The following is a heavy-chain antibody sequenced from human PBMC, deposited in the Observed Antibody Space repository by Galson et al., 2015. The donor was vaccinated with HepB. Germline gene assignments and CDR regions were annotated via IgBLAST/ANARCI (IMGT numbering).Heavy chain of an antibody. CDR1: GGSISSYY. Sequence: ETLSLTCTVSGGSISSYYWSWIRQPPGKGLEWIGYIYYSGSTNYNPSLKSRVTISVDTSKNQFSLKLSSVTAADTAVYYCARLGEAATNAFDIWGQGTMVTVSS. CDR2: IYYSGST. CDR3: ARLGEAATNAFDI. V-gene: IGHV4-59*01. J-gene: IGHJ3*02. D-gene: IGHD6-13*01.